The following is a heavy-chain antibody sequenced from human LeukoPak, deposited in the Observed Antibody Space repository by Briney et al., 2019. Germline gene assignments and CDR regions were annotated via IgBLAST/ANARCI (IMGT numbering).Heavy chain of an antibody. Sequence: ASVKVSCKVSGYTLTELSMHWVRQAPGKGLEWMGGFDPEDGETIYAQKFQGRVTMTEDTSADTAYMGLSSLRSEDTAVYYCATFPMVVAATGGYYFDYWGQGTLVTVSS. J-gene: IGHJ4*02. CDR3: ATFPMVVAATGGYYFDY. CDR2: FDPEDGET. CDR1: GYTLTELS. D-gene: IGHD2-15*01. V-gene: IGHV1-24*01.